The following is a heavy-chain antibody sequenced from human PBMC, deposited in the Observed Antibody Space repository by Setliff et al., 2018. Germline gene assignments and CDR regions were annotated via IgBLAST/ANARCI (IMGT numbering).Heavy chain of an antibody. V-gene: IGHV4-61*02. CDR3: ARTRGSSGGLNWFDP. J-gene: IGHJ5*02. CDR1: GGSISSGSYY. CDR2: IYTSGST. Sequence: SETLSLTCTVSGGSISSGSYYWSWIRQPAGKGLEWIGRIYTSGSTNYNPSLKSRVTISVDTSKNQFSLKLSSVTAADTAVYSCARTRGSSGGLNWFDPWGQGTLVTVSS. D-gene: IGHD6-19*01.